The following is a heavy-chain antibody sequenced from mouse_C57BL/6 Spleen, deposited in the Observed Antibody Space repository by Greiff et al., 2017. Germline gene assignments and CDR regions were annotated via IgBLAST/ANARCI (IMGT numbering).Heavy chain of an antibody. J-gene: IGHJ3*01. CDR1: GYTFTSYW. V-gene: IGHV1-59*01. D-gene: IGHD4-1*02. CDR2: IDPSDSYT. CDR3: ARPTGPAWFAY. Sequence: QVQLKQPGAELVRPGTSVKLSCKASGYTFTSYWMHWVKQRPGQGLEWIGVIDPSDSYTNYNQKFKGKATLTVDTSSSTAYMQLSSLTSEDSAVYYCARPTGPAWFAYWGQGTLVTVSA.